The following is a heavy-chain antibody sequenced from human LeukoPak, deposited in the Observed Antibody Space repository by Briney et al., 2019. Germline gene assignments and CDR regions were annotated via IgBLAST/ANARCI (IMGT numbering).Heavy chain of an antibody. CDR2: IYSGGST. J-gene: IGHJ4*02. D-gene: IGHD3-22*01. CDR3: ARDLGYDSSSSDY. V-gene: IGHV3-53*01. CDR1: RFTVSSNY. Sequence: GGSLRLSCAASRFTVSSNYMSWVRQAPGKGLEWVSVIYSGGSTYYADSVKGRFTISRDNSKNTLYLQMNSLRAEDTAVYYCARDLGYDSSSSDYWGQGTLVTVSS.